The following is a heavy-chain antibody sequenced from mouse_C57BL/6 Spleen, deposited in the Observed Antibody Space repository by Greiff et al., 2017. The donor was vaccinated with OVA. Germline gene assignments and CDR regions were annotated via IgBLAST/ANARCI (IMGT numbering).Heavy chain of an antibody. J-gene: IGHJ3*01. CDR1: GYTFTSYW. D-gene: IGHD2-4*01. V-gene: IGHV1-69*01. CDR3: ARRGDYDWFAY. CDR2: IDPSDSYT. Sequence: QVQLQQPGAELVMPGASVKLSCKASGYTFTSYWMHWVKQRPGPGLEWIGEIDPSDSYTNYNQKFKGKSTLTVDKSSSTAYMQLSSLTSEDSAVYYCARRGDYDWFAYWGQGTLVTVSA.